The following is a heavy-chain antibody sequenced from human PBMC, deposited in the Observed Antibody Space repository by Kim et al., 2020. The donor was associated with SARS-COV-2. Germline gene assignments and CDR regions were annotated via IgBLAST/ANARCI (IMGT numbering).Heavy chain of an antibody. V-gene: IGHV4-4*02. CDR3: ARKGRGITDY. CDR1: GGSISSSNW. D-gene: IGHD3-10*01. Sequence: SETLSLTCAVSGGSISSSNWWTWVRQPPGKGLEWIGEIHQSGSTNYSPSLKSRVTISVDKSKSQFSLNLSSVTAADTAIYYCARKGRGITDYWGQGTLVTVSS. CDR2: IHQSGST. J-gene: IGHJ4*02.